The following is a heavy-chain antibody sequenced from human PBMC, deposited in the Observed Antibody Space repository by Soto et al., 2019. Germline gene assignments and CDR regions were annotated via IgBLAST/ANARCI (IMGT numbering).Heavy chain of an antibody. Sequence: QITLKESGPALVKPTQTLTLTCTFSGFSLSTSGVGVGWIRQPPGKAREWLALIYWNDDKKYSPSLKSRLGITKDTFRNQVVLTMTNVDPLDTATYYCGRRRGYNWNNPAFDYWGQGALVTVSS. J-gene: IGHJ4*02. CDR2: IYWNDDK. CDR3: GRRRGYNWNNPAFDY. D-gene: IGHD1-20*01. CDR1: GFSLSTSGVG. V-gene: IGHV2-5*01.